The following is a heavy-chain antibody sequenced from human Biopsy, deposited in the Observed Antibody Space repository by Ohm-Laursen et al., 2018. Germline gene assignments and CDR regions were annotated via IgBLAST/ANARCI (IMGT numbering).Heavy chain of an antibody. V-gene: IGHV3-21*01. J-gene: IGHJ6*02. CDR1: GFSFTSYT. D-gene: IGHD6-6*01. Sequence: GSLRLSCAATGFSFTSYTMNWVRQVPGKGLEWVSSITSRSGYKYYADSVKGRFTLARDNAKNSLYLQLNSLRAEDTAVYYRARDSRRTARAGGMDVWGPGTTVTVSS. CDR3: ARDSRRTARAGGMDV. CDR2: ITSRSGYK.